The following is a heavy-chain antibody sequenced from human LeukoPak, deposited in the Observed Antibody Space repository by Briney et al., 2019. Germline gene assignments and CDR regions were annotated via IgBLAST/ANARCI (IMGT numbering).Heavy chain of an antibody. CDR3: ARRRYDFWSGYPNDAFDI. V-gene: IGHV4-4*07. Sequence: KSSETLSLTCTVSGGSISSYYWSWIRQPAGKGLEWIGRIYTSGSTNYNPSPKSRVTMSVDTSKNQFSLKLSSVTAADTAVYYCARRRYDFWSGYPNDAFDIWGQGTMVTVSS. D-gene: IGHD3-3*01. J-gene: IGHJ3*02. CDR2: IYTSGST. CDR1: GGSISSYY.